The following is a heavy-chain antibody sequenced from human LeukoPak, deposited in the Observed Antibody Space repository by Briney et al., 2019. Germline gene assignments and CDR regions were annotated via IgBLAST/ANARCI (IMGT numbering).Heavy chain of an antibody. D-gene: IGHD1-26*01. Sequence: GGSLRLSCAASGFTFSSYSMNWVRQAPGKGLEWVSSISSSSSYIYYADSVRGRFTISRDNAKNSLYLQMNSLRAEDTAVYYCARAIRGSYSPFDYWGQGTLVTVSS. CDR1: GFTFSSYS. V-gene: IGHV3-21*01. CDR2: ISSSSSYI. CDR3: ARAIRGSYSPFDY. J-gene: IGHJ4*02.